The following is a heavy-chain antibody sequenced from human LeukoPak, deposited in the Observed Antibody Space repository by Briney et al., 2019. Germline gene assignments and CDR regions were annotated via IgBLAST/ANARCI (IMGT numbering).Heavy chain of an antibody. CDR1: GGSISSSSYY. CDR2: IYYSGTT. J-gene: IGHJ5*02. Sequence: PSETLSLTCTVSGGSISSSSYYWGWIRQPPGKGLEWLGNIYYSGTTYYNPSLKSRVTISVDTSKNQFSLKLTSVTAADTAVYYCARSPDRYNWNPGNWFDPWGQGNLVTVSS. V-gene: IGHV4-39*07. CDR3: ARSPDRYNWNPGNWFDP. D-gene: IGHD1-20*01.